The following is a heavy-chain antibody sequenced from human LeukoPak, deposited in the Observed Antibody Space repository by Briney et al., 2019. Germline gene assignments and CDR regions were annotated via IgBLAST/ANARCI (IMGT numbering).Heavy chain of an antibody. CDR1: GGSISSSSYY. J-gene: IGHJ5*02. Sequence: SETLSLTCTVSGGSISSSSYYWGWIRQPPGKGLEWIGSIYYSGSTYYNPSLKSRVTISVDTSKNQFSLKLSSVTAADTAVYYCARDQHSSGWDLNWFDPWGQGTLVTVSS. V-gene: IGHV4-39*07. CDR3: ARDQHSSGWDLNWFDP. D-gene: IGHD6-19*01. CDR2: IYYSGST.